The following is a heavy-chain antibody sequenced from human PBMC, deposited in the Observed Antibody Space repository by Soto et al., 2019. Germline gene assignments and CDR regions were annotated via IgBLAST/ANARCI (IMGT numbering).Heavy chain of an antibody. CDR3: ARELLWFGEFFGGAFDI. V-gene: IGHV1-18*01. D-gene: IGHD3-10*01. Sequence: ASVKVSCKASGYTFTSYGISWVRQAPGQGLEWMGWISAYNGNTNYAQKLQGRVTMTTDTSTSTAYMELRSLRSDDTAVYYCARELLWFGEFFGGAFDIWGQGTMVTVSS. J-gene: IGHJ3*02. CDR2: ISAYNGNT. CDR1: GYTFTSYG.